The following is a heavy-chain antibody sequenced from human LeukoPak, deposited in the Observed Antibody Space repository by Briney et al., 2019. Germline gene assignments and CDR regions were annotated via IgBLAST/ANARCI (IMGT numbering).Heavy chain of an antibody. CDR2: ISYDGSNK. Sequence: GGSLRLSCAASEFTFSTYAMHWVRQAPGKGLEWVALISYDGSNKYYADSVKGRFTISRDNSKNTLYLQMNSLRAEDTAVYYCAKDHGSSDWYYFDYWGQGTLVTVSS. CDR3: AKDHGSSDWYYFDY. CDR1: EFTFSTYA. D-gene: IGHD6-13*01. V-gene: IGHV3-30*18. J-gene: IGHJ4*02.